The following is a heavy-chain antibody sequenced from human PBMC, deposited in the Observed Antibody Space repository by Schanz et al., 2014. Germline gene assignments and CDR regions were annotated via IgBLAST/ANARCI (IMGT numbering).Heavy chain of an antibody. CDR1: GFTFSSYG. CDR3: AKIYDTSGYSGFDY. Sequence: LVESGGGVVQPGRSLRLSCAASGFTFSSYGMHWVRQVPGKGLEWVAVVCYDGSKKYYADSVKGRFTISRDNSKNTLYLQMNSLRTEDTAVYFCAKIYDTSGYSGFDYWGHGTLVTVSS. D-gene: IGHD3-22*01. V-gene: IGHV3-33*03. J-gene: IGHJ4*01. CDR2: VCYDGSKK.